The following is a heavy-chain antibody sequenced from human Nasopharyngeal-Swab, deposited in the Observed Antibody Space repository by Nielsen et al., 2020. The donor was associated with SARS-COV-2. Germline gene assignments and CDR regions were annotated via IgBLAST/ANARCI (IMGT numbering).Heavy chain of an antibody. V-gene: IGHV1-18*01. CDR1: GYTFTSYG. J-gene: IGHJ6*02. D-gene: IGHD2-21*02. CDR2: ISAYNGNT. Sequence: ASVKVSGKASGYTFTSYGISWVRQAPGQGLEWMGWISAYNGNTNYAQKLQGRVTMTTDTSTSTAYMELRSLRSDDTAVYYCARLYCGGDCSYYYYYGMDVWGQGTTVTVSS. CDR3: ARLYCGGDCSYYYYYGMDV.